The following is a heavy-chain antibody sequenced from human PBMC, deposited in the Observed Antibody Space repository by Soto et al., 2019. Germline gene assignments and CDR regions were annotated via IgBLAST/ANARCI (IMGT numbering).Heavy chain of an antibody. J-gene: IGHJ6*02. V-gene: IGHV1-69*01. CDR1: GGTFSSYA. CDR2: IIPIFGTA. D-gene: IGHD6-13*01. Sequence: QVQLVQSGAEVKKPGSSVKVSCKASGGTFSSYAISWVRQAPGQGLEWMGGIIPIFGTANYAQKFQGRVTITADESTSTAYMELSRLRSEDTAVYYCARGGRIAAADYYYYGMDVWGQGTTVTVSS. CDR3: ARGGRIAAADYYYYGMDV.